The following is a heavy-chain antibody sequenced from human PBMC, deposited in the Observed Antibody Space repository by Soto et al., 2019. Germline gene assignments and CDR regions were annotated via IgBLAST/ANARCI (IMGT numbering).Heavy chain of an antibody. J-gene: IGHJ4*02. CDR2: ISYDGSNK. Sequence: PGGSLILSCSASGFTFGSYAMHWVRQAPGKGLEWVAVISYDGSNKYYADSVKGRFTISRDNSKNTLYLQMNSLRAEDTAVYYCARDPTDSSGYFGFAYWGQGTLVTVSS. V-gene: IGHV3-30-3*01. CDR3: ARDPTDSSGYFGFAY. D-gene: IGHD3-22*01. CDR1: GFTFGSYA.